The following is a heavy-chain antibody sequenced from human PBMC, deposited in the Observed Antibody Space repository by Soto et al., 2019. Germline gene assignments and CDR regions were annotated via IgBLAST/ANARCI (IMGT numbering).Heavy chain of an antibody. CDR1: GGSISSYY. J-gene: IGHJ6*02. V-gene: IGHV4-4*07. Sequence: SETLSLTCTVSGGSISSYYWSWIRQPAGKGLEWIGRIYTSGSTNYNPSLESRVTMSVDTSKNQFSLKLSSVTAADTAVYYCARDIRIAAAGLYYYYYGMDVWGQGTTVTVSS. CDR3: ARDIRIAAAGLYYYYYGMDV. D-gene: IGHD6-13*01. CDR2: IYTSGST.